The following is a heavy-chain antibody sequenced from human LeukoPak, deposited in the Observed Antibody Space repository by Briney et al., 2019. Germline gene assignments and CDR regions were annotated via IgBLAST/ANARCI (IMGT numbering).Heavy chain of an antibody. Sequence: GASVKVSCKVSGHTLSELFMHWVRQAPGKGLEWMGGFDPEDGETAYTQKFQGRVTMTEDTSTETAYMELSSLRSEDTAVYYRATSKYSGSYFFDYWGQGTLVTVSS. CDR2: FDPEDGET. V-gene: IGHV1-24*01. CDR3: ATSKYSGSYFFDY. CDR1: GHTLSELF. D-gene: IGHD1-26*01. J-gene: IGHJ4*02.